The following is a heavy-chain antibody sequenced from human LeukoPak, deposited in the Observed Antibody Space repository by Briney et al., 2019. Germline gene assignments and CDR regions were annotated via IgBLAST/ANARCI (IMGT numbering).Heavy chain of an antibody. CDR2: IIPIFGTA. Sequence: ASVKVSRKASGGTFSSYAISWVRQAPGQGLEWMGGIIPIFGTANYAQKFQGRVTITADESTSTAYMELSSLRSEDTAVYYCARALEWELPFQHWGQGTLVTVSS. CDR3: ARALEWELPFQH. CDR1: GGTFSSYA. D-gene: IGHD1-26*01. J-gene: IGHJ1*01. V-gene: IGHV1-69*13.